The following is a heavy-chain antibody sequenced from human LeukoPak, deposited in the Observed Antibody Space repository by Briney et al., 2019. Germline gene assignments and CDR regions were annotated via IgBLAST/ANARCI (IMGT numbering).Heavy chain of an antibody. V-gene: IGHV4-59*01. CDR2: IYYSGSD. D-gene: IGHD2-21*02. CDR1: GGSISSYC. J-gene: IGHJ4*02. Sequence: PAESLSLTCTVSGGSISSYCRSWVRQPPGKGLEWIGYIYYSGSDNYNPSLKSRLTLSVDTSKNQFTLKLSSVTAADTDVYYCARDVYCGGYCSSFDYWGQGTLVTVSS. CDR3: ARDVYCGGYCSSFDY.